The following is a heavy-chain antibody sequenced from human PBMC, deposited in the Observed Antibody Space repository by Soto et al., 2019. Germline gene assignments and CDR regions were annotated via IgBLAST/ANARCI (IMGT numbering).Heavy chain of an antibody. CDR3: AREFGWSYYDSSGYYFDY. J-gene: IGHJ4*02. D-gene: IGHD3-22*01. CDR1: GFTFSSYS. CDR2: ISSSSSYI. Sequence: GGSLRLSCAASGFTFSSYSMNWVRQAPGKRLEWVSSISSSSSYIYYADSVKGRFTISRDNAKNSLYLQMNSLRAEDTAVYYCAREFGWSYYDSSGYYFDYWGQGTLVTVSS. V-gene: IGHV3-21*01.